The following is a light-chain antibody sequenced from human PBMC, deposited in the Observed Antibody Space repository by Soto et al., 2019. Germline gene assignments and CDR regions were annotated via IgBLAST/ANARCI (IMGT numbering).Light chain of an antibody. CDR1: QNIRNH. Sequence: EIVLTQSPATLSFSLGERATLSCRASQNIRNHLAWYQQNPGQAPRLLIYDASNRATGIPARFSGGGSGTDFSLTISSLEPEDFAVYYCQQRDTWPPFTFGPGTTVDMK. V-gene: IGKV3-11*01. CDR2: DAS. CDR3: QQRDTWPPFT. J-gene: IGKJ3*01.